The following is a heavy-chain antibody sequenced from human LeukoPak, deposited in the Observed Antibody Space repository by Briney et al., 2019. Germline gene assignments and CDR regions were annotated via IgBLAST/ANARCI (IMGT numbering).Heavy chain of an antibody. CDR1: GFTFNDYY. D-gene: IGHD3-22*01. J-gene: IGHJ4*02. Sequence: SLRLSCAASGFTFNDYYMNWVRQAPGKGLEWVGFIRSKAYGGTTEYAASVKGRFTISRDDSKSIAYLQMNSLKTEDTAVYYCTRDDYYDSSGYPPGDYWGQGTLVTVSS. CDR3: TRDDYYDSSGYPPGDY. CDR2: IRSKAYGGTT. V-gene: IGHV3-49*04.